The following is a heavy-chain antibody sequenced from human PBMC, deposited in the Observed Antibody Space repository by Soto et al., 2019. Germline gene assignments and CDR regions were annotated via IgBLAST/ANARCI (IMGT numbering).Heavy chain of an antibody. Sequence: QVQLQESGPGLVRPSQTLSLTCTVSGGSISSGGYYWSWIRQHPGKGLEWIGYIYYSGSTYYNPSIQSRVTISVDKSKNQFSLKLSSVTAADTAVYYCARGPITMLRGDHRYFDYWGQGTLVTVSS. CDR3: ARGPITMLRGDHRYFDY. V-gene: IGHV4-31*03. D-gene: IGHD3-10*01. CDR1: GGSISSGGYY. CDR2: IYYSGST. J-gene: IGHJ4*02.